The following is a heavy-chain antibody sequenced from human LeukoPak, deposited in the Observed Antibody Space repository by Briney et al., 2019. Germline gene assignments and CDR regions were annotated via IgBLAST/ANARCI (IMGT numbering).Heavy chain of an antibody. J-gene: IGHJ4*02. V-gene: IGHV3-74*01. Sequence: GGSLRLSCAASVVTFSSYWMHWVRQAPGKGLVWVSCIKSDGSSTSYADSVKGRFTISRDNAKNTLYLQMNSLRAEDTAVYYCASASGSYSNWGQGTLVTVSS. CDR3: ASASGSYSN. D-gene: IGHD1-26*01. CDR1: VVTFSSYW. CDR2: IKSDGSST.